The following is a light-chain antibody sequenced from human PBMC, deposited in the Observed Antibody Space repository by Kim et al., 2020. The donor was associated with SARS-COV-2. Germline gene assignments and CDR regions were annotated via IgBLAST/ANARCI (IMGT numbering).Light chain of an antibody. Sequence: FCAVERATLSSSASQSVGNSLSWIQEKPGQAPRHLIFETTNRDTGIPARSSGSGSGTGFTHTSSSLEAEDFAVYYCQQRYDWPLTIGGGAKV. CDR3: QQRYDWPLT. CDR1: QSVGNS. CDR2: ETT. V-gene: IGKV3-11*01. J-gene: IGKJ4*01.